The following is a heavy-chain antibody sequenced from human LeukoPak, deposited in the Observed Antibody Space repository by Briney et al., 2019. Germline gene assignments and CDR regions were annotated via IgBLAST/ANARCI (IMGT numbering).Heavy chain of an antibody. Sequence: ASVTVSCTASGYTFTSYAMHWVRQAPGQRLEWMGWINAGNGNTKYSQKFQGRVTITRDTSASTAYMELSSLRSEDTAVYYCARDGGYSYGFYYYYGMDVWGQGTTVTVSS. CDR2: INAGNGNT. D-gene: IGHD5-18*01. V-gene: IGHV1-3*01. J-gene: IGHJ6*02. CDR3: ARDGGYSYGFYYYYGMDV. CDR1: GYTFTSYA.